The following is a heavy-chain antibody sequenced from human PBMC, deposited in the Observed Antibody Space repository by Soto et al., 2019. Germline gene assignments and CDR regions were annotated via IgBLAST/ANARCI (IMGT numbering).Heavy chain of an antibody. D-gene: IGHD3-10*01. CDR2: INPSGGST. V-gene: IGHV1-46*01. J-gene: IGHJ6*02. CDR1: GYTFTSYY. Sequence: ASVKVSCKASGYTFTSYYMHWVRQAPGQGLEWMGIINPSGGSTSYAQKFQGRVTMTRDTSTSTVYMELSSLRSEDTAVYYCARDRGGAYGSGSYYTGPNYYYGMDVWGQGTTVTVSS. CDR3: ARDRGGAYGSGSYYTGPNYYYGMDV.